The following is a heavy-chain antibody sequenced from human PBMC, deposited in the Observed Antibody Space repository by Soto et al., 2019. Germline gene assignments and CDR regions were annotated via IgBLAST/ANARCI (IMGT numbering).Heavy chain of an antibody. J-gene: IGHJ3*02. D-gene: IGHD5-18*01. Sequence: EVQLLESGGGLVQPGGSLRLSCAASGFTFSSYAMSWVRQAPGKGLEWVSAISGSGGSTYYADSVKGRFTISRDKSKNTLYLQMNSLRAEDTAVYYCAKDVYTAMVRHFHAFDIWGQGTMVTVSS. CDR3: AKDVYTAMVRHFHAFDI. V-gene: IGHV3-23*01. CDR1: GFTFSSYA. CDR2: ISGSGGST.